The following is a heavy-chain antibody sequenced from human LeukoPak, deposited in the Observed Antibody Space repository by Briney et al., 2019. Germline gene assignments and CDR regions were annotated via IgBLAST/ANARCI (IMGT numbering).Heavy chain of an antibody. J-gene: IGHJ4*02. D-gene: IGHD3-22*01. CDR1: GFTFSSYW. CDR2: IKQDGSEK. CDR3: ARGPYYYDSSGYYI. Sequence: PGGSLRLSCAASGFTFSSYWMSWVRQAPGKGLEWVANIKQDGSEKYYVDSVKGRFTISRDNAKNSLYLQMNSLRAEDTAVYYCARGPYYYDSSGYYIWGQGTLVTVSS. V-gene: IGHV3-7*01.